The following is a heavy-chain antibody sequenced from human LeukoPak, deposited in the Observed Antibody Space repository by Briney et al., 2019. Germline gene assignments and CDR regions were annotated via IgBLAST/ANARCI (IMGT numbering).Heavy chain of an antibody. V-gene: IGHV3-53*01. CDR2: IYSGGST. CDR1: GFTVSSNY. CDR3: ERGGAAMVDY. J-gene: IGHJ4*02. D-gene: IGHD5-18*01. Sequence: PGGSLRLSCAASGFTVSSNYMSSVRQAPGKGLEWVSVIYSGGSTYYADSVRGRFTISRDNSKNTLYLQMHSLRAEDTAVYYCERGGAAMVDYWGQGTLVTVSS.